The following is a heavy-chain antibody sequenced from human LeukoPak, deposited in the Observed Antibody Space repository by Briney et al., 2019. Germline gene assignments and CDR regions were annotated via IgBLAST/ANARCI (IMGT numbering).Heavy chain of an antibody. J-gene: IGHJ5*02. CDR3: AKYAHGSGTSFDP. Sequence: PGGSLRLSCTVSGFTVSSNSMSWVRQAPGKGLEWVANIKKDGSEKHYVDSVKGRFTISRDNAKNSVYLQMSSLRAEDTAVYHCAKYAHGSGTSFDPWGQGTLVTVSS. V-gene: IGHV3-7*01. CDR1: GFTVSSNS. D-gene: IGHD3-10*01. CDR2: IKKDGSEK.